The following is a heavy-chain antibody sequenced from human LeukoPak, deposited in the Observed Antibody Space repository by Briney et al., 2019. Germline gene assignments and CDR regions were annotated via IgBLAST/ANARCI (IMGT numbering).Heavy chain of an antibody. CDR2: IYYSGST. D-gene: IGHD2/OR15-2a*01. V-gene: IGHV4-59*12. CDR1: GGSISSYY. J-gene: IGHJ4*02. CDR3: AREPPGNSGQIDY. Sequence: PSETLSLTCTVSGGSISSYYWSWIRQPPGKGLEWIGYIYYSGSTNYNPSLKSRVTISVDTSKNQFSLKLSSVTAADTAVYYCAREPPGNSGQIDYWGQGTLVTVSS.